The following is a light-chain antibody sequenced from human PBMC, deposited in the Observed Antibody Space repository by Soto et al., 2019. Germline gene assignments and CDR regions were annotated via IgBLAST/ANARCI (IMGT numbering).Light chain of an antibody. CDR1: QSVSHNY. CDR2: GAS. J-gene: IGKJ1*01. V-gene: IGKV3-20*01. CDR3: QQYDKSWT. Sequence: EIVLTQSPGTLSLSPGQRATLSCRASQSVSHNYLAWYQQKPGQAPRLLIYGASSRATGISDRFGGSGSGTHFILTISRLEPEDFAVYYCQQYDKSWTFGQGTKVDIK.